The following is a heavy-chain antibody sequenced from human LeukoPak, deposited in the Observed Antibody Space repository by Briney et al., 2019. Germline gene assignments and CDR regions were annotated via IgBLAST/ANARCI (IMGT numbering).Heavy chain of an antibody. Sequence: GGSLRLSCTASGFTFSSHWMNWVRQAPGKGLEWVANIKQDGSEKKYVDSVKGRFTISRDNAKNSLYLQMNSLRAEDTAVYYCARVYGVDYDSTGYYSGWGQGTLVTVSS. J-gene: IGHJ4*02. CDR3: ARVYGVDYDSTGYYSG. D-gene: IGHD3-22*01. CDR1: GFTFSSHW. V-gene: IGHV3-7*01. CDR2: IKQDGSEK.